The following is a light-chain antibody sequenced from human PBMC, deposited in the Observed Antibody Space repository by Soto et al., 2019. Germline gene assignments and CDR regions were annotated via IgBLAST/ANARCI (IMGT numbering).Light chain of an antibody. Sequence: QSVLTQPASVSGSPGQSITISCTGTSSDVGGYNYVSWYQQHPGKAPKLMIYDVSSRPSGLSNRFSGSKSGNTASLTISGLQAEDEANYYCSSFTSSSTLVFGGGTKLTVL. V-gene: IGLV2-14*01. CDR2: DVS. CDR1: SSDVGGYNY. CDR3: SSFTSSSTLV. J-gene: IGLJ2*01.